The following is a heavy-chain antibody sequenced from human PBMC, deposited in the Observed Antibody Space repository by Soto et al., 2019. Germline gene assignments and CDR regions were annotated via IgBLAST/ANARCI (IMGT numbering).Heavy chain of an antibody. D-gene: IGHD6-25*01. J-gene: IGHJ4*02. V-gene: IGHV4-59*01. CDR3: ASFPLSSGWPWTPDY. CDR2: IYYSGST. CDR1: GGSISSYY. Sequence: PSETLSLTCTVSGGSISSYYWSWIRQPPGKGLEWIGYIYYSGSTNYNPSLKSRVTISVDTSKNQFSLKLSSVTAADTAVYYCASFPLSSGWPWTPDYWGQGTLVTVSS.